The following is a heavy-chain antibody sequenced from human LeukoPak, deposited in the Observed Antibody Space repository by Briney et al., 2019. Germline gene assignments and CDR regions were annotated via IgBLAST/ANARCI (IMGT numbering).Heavy chain of an antibody. D-gene: IGHD3/OR15-3a*01. CDR3: AREVFSVGLVLDC. Sequence: GGSLRLSCAASGFTFSSYWMSWVRQAPGKGLEWVANIKQDGSEKYYVDSVKGRFTISRDNAKNSLYLQMNSLRAEDTAVYYCAREVFSVGLVLDCWGQGTLVTVSS. J-gene: IGHJ4*02. CDR2: IKQDGSEK. CDR1: GFTFSSYW. V-gene: IGHV3-7*01.